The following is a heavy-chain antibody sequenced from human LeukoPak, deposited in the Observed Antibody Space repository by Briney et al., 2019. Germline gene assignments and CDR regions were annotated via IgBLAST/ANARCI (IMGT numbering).Heavy chain of an antibody. CDR3: AKAVDTGLSAVVFIDY. V-gene: IGHV3-23*01. J-gene: IGHJ4*02. CDR1: GFTFSSYG. CDR2: ISGSGGSA. D-gene: IGHD5-18*01. Sequence: GGSLRLSCAASGFTFSSYGMSWVRQAPGKGLEWVSSISGSGGSAYHADSVKGRFTISRDNSKNRLYLQMNSLRAEDTAVYYCAKAVDTGLSAVVFIDYWGQGTLVTVSS.